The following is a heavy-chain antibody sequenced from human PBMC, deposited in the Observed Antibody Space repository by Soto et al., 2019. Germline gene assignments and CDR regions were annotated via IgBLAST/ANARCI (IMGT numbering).Heavy chain of an antibody. CDR2: INPSGGST. V-gene: IGHV1-46*01. J-gene: IGHJ6*04. D-gene: IGHD1-7*01. CDR3: ERDFSVETGTQLYYDYGMDV. Sequence: ASVKVSCKASGYTFTSYYMHWVRQAPGQGLEWMGIINPSGGSTSYAQKFQGRVTMTRDTSTSTVYMELSSLRSEDTAVYYCERDFSVETGTQLYYDYGMDVWGKGTTVTVSS. CDR1: GYTFTSYY.